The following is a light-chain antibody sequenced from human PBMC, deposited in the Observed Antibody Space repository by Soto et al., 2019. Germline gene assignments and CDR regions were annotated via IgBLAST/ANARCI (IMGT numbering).Light chain of an antibody. CDR3: QQYYSTPET. CDR2: WAS. CDR1: QSVLYSSNNKNY. Sequence: DIVMTQSPDSLAVCLGERATINCKSSQSVLYSSNNKNYLAWYQQKPGQPPKLLIYWASTRESGVPDRFSGSGSGTDFTLTISSLQAEDVAVYYCQQYYSTPETFGQGTKVDIK. V-gene: IGKV4-1*01. J-gene: IGKJ1*01.